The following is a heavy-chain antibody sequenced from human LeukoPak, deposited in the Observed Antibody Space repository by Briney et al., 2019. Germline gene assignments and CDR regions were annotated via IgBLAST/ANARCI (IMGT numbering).Heavy chain of an antibody. CDR1: GYTFTGHD. J-gene: IGHJ4*02. CDR2: INAGNGNT. V-gene: IGHV1-3*03. CDR3: TLYNY. Sequence: ASVKVSCKASGYTFTGHDMHWVRQAPGQRLEWMGWINAGNGNTEYAQEFQGRVTITRDTSASTVYMELSSLSSEDMAVYYCTLYNYWGQGTLVTVSS. D-gene: IGHD2-2*02.